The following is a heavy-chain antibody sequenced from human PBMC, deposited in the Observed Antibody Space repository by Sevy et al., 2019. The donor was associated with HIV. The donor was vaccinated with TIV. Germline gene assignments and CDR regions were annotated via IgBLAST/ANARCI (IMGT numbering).Heavy chain of an antibody. Sequence: GGSLRLSCAASGFTSSNFGMHWVRQAPGKGLEWVSFIQYDGSHKYYTDSVKGRLTISGDNSKNTLYLQMNSLRAEDTAVYYCVKEGGVTGTGGDCWGQGTLVTVSS. CDR2: IQYDGSHK. CDR3: VKEGGVTGTGGDC. CDR1: GFTSSNFG. V-gene: IGHV3-30*02. D-gene: IGHD1-1*01. J-gene: IGHJ4*02.